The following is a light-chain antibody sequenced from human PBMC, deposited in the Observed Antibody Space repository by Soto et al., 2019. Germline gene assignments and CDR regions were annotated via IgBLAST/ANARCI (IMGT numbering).Light chain of an antibody. V-gene: IGKV3D-20*02. Sequence: IVFTQSPGTLYLSPGERATLSCRASQSVSSSYLAWYQQKPGQAPRLLIYDASNRATGIPARFSGSGSGTDFTLTISSLEPEDFAVYYCQQRSNWPITFGQGTRLEI. J-gene: IGKJ5*01. CDR2: DAS. CDR1: QSVSSSY. CDR3: QQRSNWPIT.